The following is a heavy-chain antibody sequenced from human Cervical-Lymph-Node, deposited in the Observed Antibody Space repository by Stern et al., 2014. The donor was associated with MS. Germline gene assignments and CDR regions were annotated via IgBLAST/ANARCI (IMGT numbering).Heavy chain of an antibody. Sequence: QVQLVQSGAEVKKPGSSVRVTCKTFGGNFSDFAITWVRQAPGQGLEWMGGIIPFFDTAHYAQTFRDRVTCTADKSTNTAYMELTSLTSDDTAVYYCAKDEPSHDTSGHPHFDVWGQGTILTVSS. CDR1: GGNFSDFA. CDR3: AKDEPSHDTSGHPHFDV. J-gene: IGHJ3*01. V-gene: IGHV1-69*06. CDR2: IIPFFDTA. D-gene: IGHD3-22*01.